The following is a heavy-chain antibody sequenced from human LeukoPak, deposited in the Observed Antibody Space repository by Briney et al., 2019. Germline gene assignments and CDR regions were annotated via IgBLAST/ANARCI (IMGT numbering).Heavy chain of an antibody. D-gene: IGHD1-14*01. CDR3: ARTTLSGSPRD. V-gene: IGHV3-48*03. J-gene: IGHJ1*01. CDR2: ITASGTTI. Sequence: GGSLTLSCAASGFNFHEYEMNWVRQAPEKGLEWLAYITASGTTIHYADSVRGRFSISRDNDKNSLYLQMDSLRVDDTGVYYCARTTLSGSPRDWGRGTLPVVSS. CDR1: GFNFHEYE.